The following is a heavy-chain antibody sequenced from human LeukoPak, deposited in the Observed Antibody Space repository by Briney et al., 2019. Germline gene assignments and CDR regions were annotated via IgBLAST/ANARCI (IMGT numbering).Heavy chain of an antibody. CDR2: INPRGGST. Sequence: ASVKVSCKASGYIFTTYFMHWLRQAAGQGHEWMGIINPRGGSTDYAQKFQDRITMTSDTSTSTVYMELKSLKSEDTAVYFCARVGATGATADNWGQGTLVTVSS. V-gene: IGHV1-46*01. J-gene: IGHJ4*02. D-gene: IGHD2-21*02. CDR3: ARVGATGATADN. CDR1: GYIFTTYF.